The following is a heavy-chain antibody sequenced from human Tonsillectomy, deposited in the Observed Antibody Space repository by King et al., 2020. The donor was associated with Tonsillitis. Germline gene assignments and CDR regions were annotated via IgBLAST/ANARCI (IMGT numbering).Heavy chain of an antibody. CDR3: AHRLSGYSSSWYRIGAFDI. V-gene: IGHV2-5*01. CDR1: GFPLSTSGEG. D-gene: IGHD6-13*01. CDR2: IFWNDDK. J-gene: IGHJ3*02. Sequence: ITLKESGPTLVKPTQTLTLTCTFSGFPLSTSGEGVGWIRQPPGKALEWLALIFWNDDKRYSPSLKSRLTITKDSSKNQVVLTMTNMDPVDTATYYCAHRLSGYSSSWYRIGAFDIWGQGTMVTVSS.